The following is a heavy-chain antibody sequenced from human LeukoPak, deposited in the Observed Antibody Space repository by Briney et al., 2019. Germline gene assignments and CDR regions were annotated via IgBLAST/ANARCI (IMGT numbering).Heavy chain of an antibody. Sequence: GASVKASCKASGYTFTGYYMHWVRQAPGQGLEWMGWINPNSGGTNYAQKFQGRVTMTRNTSISTAYMELSSLRSEDTAVYYCARVHGSGSYYWHWFFDYWGQGTLVTVSS. CDR2: INPNSGGT. D-gene: IGHD3-10*01. CDR3: ARVHGSGSYYWHWFFDY. CDR1: GYTFTGYY. J-gene: IGHJ4*02. V-gene: IGHV1-2*02.